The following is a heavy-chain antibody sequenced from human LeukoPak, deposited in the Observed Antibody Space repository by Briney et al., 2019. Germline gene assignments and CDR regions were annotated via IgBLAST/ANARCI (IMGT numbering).Heavy chain of an antibody. Sequence: PSETLSLTCAVYGGSFSGYYWSWIRQPPGKGLEWIGEINHSGSTNYNPSLKSRVTISVDTSKNQFSLKLSSVTAADTAVYYCASLRGYSWQRHCFDPWGQGTLVTVSS. V-gene: IGHV4-34*01. CDR1: GGSFSGYY. CDR3: ASLRGYSWQRHCFDP. J-gene: IGHJ5*02. CDR2: INHSGST. D-gene: IGHD5-18*01.